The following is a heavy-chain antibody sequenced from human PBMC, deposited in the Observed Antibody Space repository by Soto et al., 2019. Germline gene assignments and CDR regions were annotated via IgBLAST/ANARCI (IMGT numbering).Heavy chain of an antibody. D-gene: IGHD2-2*01. CDR1: GFTFSSYS. V-gene: IGHV3-48*01. CDR2: ISSSSSTI. J-gene: IGHJ4*02. Sequence: EVQLVESGGGLVQPGGSLRLSCAASGFTFSSYSMKWVRQAPGKGLEWVSYISSSSSTIYYADSVKGRFTISRDNAKNSLYLQMNSLRAEDTAVYYCASLDCSGTSCFRNWGQGTLVTVSS. CDR3: ASLDCSGTSCFRN.